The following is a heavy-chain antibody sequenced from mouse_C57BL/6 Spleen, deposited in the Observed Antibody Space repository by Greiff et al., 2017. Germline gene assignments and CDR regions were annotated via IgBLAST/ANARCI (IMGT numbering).Heavy chain of an antibody. CDR1: GYTFTSYW. V-gene: IGHV1-55*01. Sequence: QVQLQQPGAELVKPGASVKLSCKASGYTFTSYWIPWVKQRPGQGLEWMGDIYPGSGSTNYNEKFKSKATLTVDTSSSTAYMQLSSLTSEYSAVYYCARSDDYEGAWFAYWGQGTLVTVSA. CDR2: IYPGSGST. J-gene: IGHJ3*01. CDR3: ARSDDYEGAWFAY. D-gene: IGHD2-4*01.